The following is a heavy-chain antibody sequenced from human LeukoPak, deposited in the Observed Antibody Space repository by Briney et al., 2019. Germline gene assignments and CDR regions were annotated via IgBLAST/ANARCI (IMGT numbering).Heavy chain of an antibody. CDR3: AKGYYYDSSAQDCFDF. CDR1: GFTFSSYE. Sequence: PGGSLRLSCAASGFTFSSYEMNWVRQAPGKGLEWVSYISSSGSTIYYADSVKGRFTISRDNSKNTLYLQMNSLRAEDTAVYYCAKGYYYDSSAQDCFDFWGQGTLVTVSS. D-gene: IGHD3-22*01. V-gene: IGHV3-48*03. J-gene: IGHJ4*02. CDR2: ISSSGSTI.